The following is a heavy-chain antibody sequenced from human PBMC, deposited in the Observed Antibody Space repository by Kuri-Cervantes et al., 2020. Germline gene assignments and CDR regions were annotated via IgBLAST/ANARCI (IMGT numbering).Heavy chain of an antibody. D-gene: IGHD3-9*01. CDR1: GFTLSNAW. Sequence: GGSLRLSCAASGFTLSNAWMSWVRQAPGKGLEWVGRIKSKTDGGTTDYAAPVKGRFTISRDDSKNTLYPQMNSLKTEDTAVYYCTTSYYDILTGYYLFDYWGQGTLVTVSS. V-gene: IGHV3-15*01. J-gene: IGHJ4*02. CDR2: IKSKTDGGTT. CDR3: TTSYYDILTGYYLFDY.